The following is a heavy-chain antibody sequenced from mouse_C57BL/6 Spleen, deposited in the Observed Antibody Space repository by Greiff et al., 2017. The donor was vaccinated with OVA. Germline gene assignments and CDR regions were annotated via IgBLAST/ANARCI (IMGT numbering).Heavy chain of an antibody. D-gene: IGHD1-1*01. CDR3: ARSLITTVVRDWYFDV. Sequence: EVQRVESGGGLVQPGGSLSLSCAASGFTFTDYYMSWVRQPPGKALEWLGFIRNKANGYTTEYSASVKGRFTISRDNSQSILYLQMNALRAEDSATYYCARSLITTVVRDWYFDVWGTGTTVTVSS. CDR2: IRNKANGYTT. V-gene: IGHV7-3*01. J-gene: IGHJ1*03. CDR1: GFTFTDYY.